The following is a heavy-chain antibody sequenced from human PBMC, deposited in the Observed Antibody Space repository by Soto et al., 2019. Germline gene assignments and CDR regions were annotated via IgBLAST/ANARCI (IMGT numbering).Heavy chain of an antibody. V-gene: IGHV1-18*01. J-gene: IGHJ4*02. CDR3: ARGDYYDTTGGFSDY. CDR1: GYTFTGYD. CDR2: ISAYNGNS. Sequence: ASVKVSCKASGYTFTGYDMHWVRQAPGQGLEWMGWISAYNGNSNSAQSLQGRITMTTDTSTSTAYMELRSLRPDDTAVYYCARGDYYDTTGGFSDYWGQGTLVTVSS. D-gene: IGHD3-22*01.